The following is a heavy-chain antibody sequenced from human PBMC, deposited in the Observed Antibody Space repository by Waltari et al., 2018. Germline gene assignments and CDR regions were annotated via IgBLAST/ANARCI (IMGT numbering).Heavy chain of an antibody. Sequence: QLQLQESGPGLVKPSETLSLTCTVSGGSISSSSYYWGWIRQPPGKGLEGIGSIYYSGRTYYNPSLKSRVTISVDTSKNQFSLKLSSVTAADTAVYYCARHYDFWSGYYGGPTSNYGMDVWGQGTTVTVSS. CDR2: IYYSGRT. V-gene: IGHV4-39*01. CDR1: GGSISSSSYY. J-gene: IGHJ6*02. CDR3: ARHYDFWSGYYGGPTSNYGMDV. D-gene: IGHD3-3*01.